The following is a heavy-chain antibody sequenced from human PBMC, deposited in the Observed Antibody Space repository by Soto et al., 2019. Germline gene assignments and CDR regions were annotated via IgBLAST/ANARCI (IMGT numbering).Heavy chain of an antibody. CDR3: ARARGYCSGGSCYFVYFDY. J-gene: IGHJ4*02. D-gene: IGHD2-15*01. CDR2: IYPGDSDT. CDR1: GYSFTSYW. V-gene: IGHV5-51*01. Sequence: GESLKISCKGSGYSFTSYWIGWVRQMPGKGLEWMGIIYPGDSDTRYSPSFQGQVTISADKSISTAYLQWSSLKASDTAMYYCARARGYCSGGSCYFVYFDYWGQGTLVTV.